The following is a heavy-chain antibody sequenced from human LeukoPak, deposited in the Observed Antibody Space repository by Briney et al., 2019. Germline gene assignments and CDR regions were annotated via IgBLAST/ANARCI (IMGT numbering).Heavy chain of an antibody. CDR1: GYTFITND. CDR2: VSAYNGNT. V-gene: IGHV1-18*04. D-gene: IGHD6-19*01. J-gene: IGHJ4*02. Sequence: ASVKVSCKAYGYTFITNDISWVRQAPGQGLEWMGWVSAYNGNTNYAQKLQGRVTMTTDTSTNTAYMELRSLRSDDTAVYYCARSAVADTLSAYYFEYWGQGTLVTVSS. CDR3: ARSAVADTLSAYYFEY.